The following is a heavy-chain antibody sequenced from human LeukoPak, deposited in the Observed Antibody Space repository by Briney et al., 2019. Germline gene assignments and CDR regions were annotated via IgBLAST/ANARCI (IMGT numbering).Heavy chain of an antibody. J-gene: IGHJ5*02. D-gene: IGHD6-13*01. V-gene: IGHV3-23*01. CDR2: VSASGGST. Sequence: PGGSLRLSCAASGFTFSSSAMHWVRQAAGKGLEWVSAVSASGGSTYYADSVKGRFTISRDNSKNTLYLQMNSLRAEDTAVYYCAKDNAAAAGGWFDPWGQGTLVTVSS. CDR3: AKDNAAAAGGWFDP. CDR1: GFTFSSSA.